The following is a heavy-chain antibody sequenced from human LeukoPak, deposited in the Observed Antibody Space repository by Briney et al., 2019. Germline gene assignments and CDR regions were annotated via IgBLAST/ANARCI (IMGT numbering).Heavy chain of an antibody. CDR3: ARDRGPYIAARLYYYYYYMDV. CDR2: INQDGSEI. D-gene: IGHD6-6*01. Sequence: PGGSLRLSCAASGFTFSNYWMSWVRQAPGKGLEWLANINQDGSEIYYVDSVKGRFTISRDNAKNSLYLQMNSLRAEDTAVYYCARDRGPYIAARLYYYYYYMDVWGKGTTVTVSS. J-gene: IGHJ6*03. CDR1: GFTFSNYW. V-gene: IGHV3-7*01.